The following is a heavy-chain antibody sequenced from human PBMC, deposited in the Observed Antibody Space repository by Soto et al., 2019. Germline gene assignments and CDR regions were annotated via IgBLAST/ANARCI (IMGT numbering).Heavy chain of an antibody. J-gene: IGHJ6*02. Sequence: GESLKISCKGSGYRFSSCWIAWVRQMPGKGLEWMGIIYPGDSDTRYSPSFEGQVTISADKSNSTAYLQWSSLKASDTAMYYCARQGSNGAYYYYGMDVWGQGTTVTVSS. CDR2: IYPGDSDT. D-gene: IGHD3-16*01. V-gene: IGHV5-51*01. CDR1: GYRFSSCW. CDR3: ARQGSNGAYYYYGMDV.